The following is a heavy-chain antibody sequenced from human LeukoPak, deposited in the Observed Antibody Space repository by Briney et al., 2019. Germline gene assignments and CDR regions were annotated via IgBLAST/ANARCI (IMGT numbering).Heavy chain of an antibody. CDR2: ISSSGDTV. V-gene: IGHV3-48*03. CDR1: GFSFSSYE. Sequence: GGSLRLSCAASGFSFSSYEMNWVRQAPGKGLEWVSFISSSGDTVNYVDSVKGRFTISRDNAKNSLLLQMNSLRAEDTAVYYCARWFCTSTSCHYYYYGMDVWGQGTTVTVSS. D-gene: IGHD2-2*01. J-gene: IGHJ6*02. CDR3: ARWFCTSTSCHYYYYGMDV.